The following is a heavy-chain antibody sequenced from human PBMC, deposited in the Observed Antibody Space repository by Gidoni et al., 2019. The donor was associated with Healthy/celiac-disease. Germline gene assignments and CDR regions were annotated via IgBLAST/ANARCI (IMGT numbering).Heavy chain of an antibody. Sequence: LTCGISGDSVSSNSAAWNWIRQSPSRGLEWLGRTYYRSQWYNDDAVSVKSRITINPATSKNQFSLPLNSVTPEDTAVYYCARGGSSSWPNWFDPWGQGTLVTVSS. D-gene: IGHD6-13*01. CDR1: GDSVSSNSAA. CDR3: ARGGSSSWPNWFDP. V-gene: IGHV6-1*01. CDR2: TYYRSQWYN. J-gene: IGHJ5*02.